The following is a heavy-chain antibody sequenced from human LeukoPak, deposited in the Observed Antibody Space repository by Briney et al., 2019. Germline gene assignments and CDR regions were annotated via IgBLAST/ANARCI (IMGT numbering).Heavy chain of an antibody. Sequence: HPGGSLRLSCAVSGLTVNNNYVNWVRQARGKGLEWVSVIHNTVRIHYADSVNGRFTISSDTSKNTVYLQMNGLRAEDTAVYYCILTTVATSIEYWGPGTLVTVSP. CDR1: GLTVNNNY. D-gene: IGHD4-23*01. J-gene: IGHJ4*02. CDR3: ILTTVATSIEY. V-gene: IGHV3-53*01. CDR2: IHNTVRI.